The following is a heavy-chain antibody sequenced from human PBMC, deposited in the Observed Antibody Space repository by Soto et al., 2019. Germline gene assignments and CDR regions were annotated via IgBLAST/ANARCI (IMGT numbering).Heavy chain of an antibody. CDR1: GFTVSNNY. V-gene: IGHV3-53*01. CDR3: ARDQLYYNDISGRPLNAFDV. CDR2: IYSDGST. J-gene: IGHJ3*01. Sequence: PGGSLRLSCAASGFTVSNNYMIWVRQAPGKGLEWVSVIYSDGSTYSASSVKGRFTISRDNAKNSLYLQMNSLRAEDTAVYYCARDQLYYNDISGRPLNAFDVWGQGTMVTVSS. D-gene: IGHD3-22*01.